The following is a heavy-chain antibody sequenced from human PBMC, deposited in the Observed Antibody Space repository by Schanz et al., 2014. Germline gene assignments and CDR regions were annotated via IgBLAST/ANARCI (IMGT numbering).Heavy chain of an antibody. D-gene: IGHD3-10*01. V-gene: IGHV3-NL1*01. CDR1: GFTFSTHA. CDR2: INTGVNK. Sequence: QVQLVESGGGVVQPGRSLRLSCAASGFTFSTHAMHWVRQAPGKGLEWVSAINTGVNKYYADSVKGRFTISRDNSKNSLYLQMNSLRAEDTAVYYCARIGGSVFDYWAQGTLVTVSS. J-gene: IGHJ4*02. CDR3: ARIGGSVFDY.